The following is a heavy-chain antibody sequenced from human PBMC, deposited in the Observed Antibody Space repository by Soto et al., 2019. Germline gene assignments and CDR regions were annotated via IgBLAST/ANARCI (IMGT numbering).Heavy chain of an antibody. V-gene: IGHV3-15*01. CDR1: GFTFSNAW. J-gene: IGHJ3*02. CDR2: IKSKTDGGTT. CDR3: TTDFNVYSGYDDFDAFDI. D-gene: IGHD5-12*01. Sequence: GGSLRLSCAASGFTFSNAWMSWVRQAPGKGLEWVGRIKSKTDGGTTDYAAPVKGRFTISRDDSKNTLYLQMNSLKTEDTAVYYCTTDFNVYSGYDDFDAFDIWGQGTMVTVSS.